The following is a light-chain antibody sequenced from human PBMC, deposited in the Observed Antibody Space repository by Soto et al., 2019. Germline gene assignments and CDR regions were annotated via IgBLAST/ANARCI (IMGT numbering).Light chain of an antibody. CDR2: GAS. CDR1: QSISST. J-gene: IGKJ4*01. CDR3: QQYNNWPPLT. Sequence: EIVMTQSPATLFVSPGERATLSCRASQSISSTLAWYQQKPGQAPRLLIYGASTRATGIPGRFSGSGSGTEFTLTISSLQSEDSSVYYYQQYNNWPPLTFGGGTKVEIK. V-gene: IGKV3-15*01.